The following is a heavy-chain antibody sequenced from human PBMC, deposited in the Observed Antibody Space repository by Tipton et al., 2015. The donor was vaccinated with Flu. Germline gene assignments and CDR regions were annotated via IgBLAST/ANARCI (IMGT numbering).Heavy chain of an antibody. CDR1: GYSISTGYY. CDR2: VSHSGST. Sequence: TLSLTCVVSGYSISTGYYWGWIRQPPGKGLEWIGSVSHSGSTYYEPSLKSRVTISLDTFQNQFSLKLISVTAADTAVYYCSRSTYYYGSGSSDYWGQGTLVTASS. D-gene: IGHD3-10*01. J-gene: IGHJ4*02. V-gene: IGHV4-38-2*01. CDR3: SRSTYYYGSGSSDY.